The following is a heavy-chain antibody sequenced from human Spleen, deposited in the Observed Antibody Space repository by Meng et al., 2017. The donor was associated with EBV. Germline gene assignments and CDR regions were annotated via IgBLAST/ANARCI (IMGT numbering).Heavy chain of an antibody. CDR1: GVSSSGYY. CDR2: IYYTRST. CDR3: ARDTSCCDVN. V-gene: IGHV4-59*01. Sequence: QVPLQESGPGLVQPPDTLSLTCTVSGVSSSGYYSSWIRQPPGNGLELIGDIYYTRSTNYNPSLKNQVTISVATSKNHFSLKLSSVTAADTAMYYCARDTSCCDVNWGQGILVTVSS. J-gene: IGHJ4*02. D-gene: IGHD2-2*01.